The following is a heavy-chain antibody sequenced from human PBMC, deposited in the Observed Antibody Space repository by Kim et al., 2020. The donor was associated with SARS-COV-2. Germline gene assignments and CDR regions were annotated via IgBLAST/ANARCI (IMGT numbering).Heavy chain of an antibody. J-gene: IGHJ6*02. Sequence: ASVKVSCKASGYTFTSYYMHWVRQAPGQGLEWMGIINPSGGSTSYAQKFQGRVTMTRDTSTSTVYMELSSLRSEDTAVYYCARERRQEYYYDSSGYYLGSYYYGMDVWGQGTTVTVS. D-gene: IGHD3-22*01. V-gene: IGHV1-46*01. CDR2: INPSGGST. CDR1: GYTFTSYY. CDR3: ARERRQEYYYDSSGYYLGSYYYGMDV.